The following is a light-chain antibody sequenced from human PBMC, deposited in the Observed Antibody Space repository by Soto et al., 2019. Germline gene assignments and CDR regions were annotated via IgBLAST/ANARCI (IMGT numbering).Light chain of an antibody. Sequence: DIQMTQSPSTLSASEGDRVTISCRASQSVSIWLAWYQQKPGRAPKLLIYKSSILESGVPSTFSGSGSGTEFTLNISSLPHDDFATYYCQQFNTSPWTFGQGTKVEIK. CDR3: QQFNTSPWT. V-gene: IGKV1-5*03. CDR1: QSVSIW. J-gene: IGKJ1*01. CDR2: KSS.